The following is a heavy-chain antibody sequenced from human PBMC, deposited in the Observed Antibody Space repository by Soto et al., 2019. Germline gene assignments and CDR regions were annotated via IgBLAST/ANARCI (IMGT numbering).Heavy chain of an antibody. CDR2: ISGSSDTI. V-gene: IGHV3-48*02. J-gene: IGHJ6*02. CDR3: ARDHGGSTWFVGIYYYFGVDV. D-gene: IGHD6-13*01. Sequence: EVQLVESGGGLVQPGGSLRLSCAASGFTLSSCNMNWVRQAPGKGLEWVSYISGSSDTIYYADSVKGRFTISRDNAKNSLYLQMDSLRDKDTAVYYCARDHGGSTWFVGIYYYFGVDVWGQGTTVTVSS. CDR1: GFTLSSCN.